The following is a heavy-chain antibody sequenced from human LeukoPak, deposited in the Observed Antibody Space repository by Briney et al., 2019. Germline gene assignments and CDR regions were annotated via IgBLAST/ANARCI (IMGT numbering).Heavy chain of an antibody. CDR3: ASSGYCSGGSCYSFPFDY. CDR1: GYTFTGYF. D-gene: IGHD2-15*01. V-gene: IGHV1-2*02. CDR2: INPNSGGT. Sequence: ASVKVSCKASGYTFTGYFMHWVRQAPGQGLEWMGWINPNSGGTNYAQKFQGRVTMTRDTSISTAYMDLSSLRSDDTAVYYCASSGYCSGGSCYSFPFDYWGQGTLVTVSS. J-gene: IGHJ4*02.